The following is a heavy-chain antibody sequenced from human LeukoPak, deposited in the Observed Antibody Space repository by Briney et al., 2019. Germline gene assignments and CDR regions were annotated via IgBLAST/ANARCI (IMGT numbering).Heavy chain of an antibody. D-gene: IGHD3-10*01. J-gene: IGHJ4*02. CDR2: INAGNGNT. CDR3: ARDRLYGSGSYYIDY. V-gene: IGHV1-3*01. CDR1: GYTFTNYA. Sequence: ASVKVSCKASGYTFTNYAMHWVRQAPGQRLEWMGWINAGNGNTKYSQKFQGRVTITRDTSASTAYMELSSLRSEDTAVYYCARDRLYGSGSYYIDYWGQGTLVTVSS.